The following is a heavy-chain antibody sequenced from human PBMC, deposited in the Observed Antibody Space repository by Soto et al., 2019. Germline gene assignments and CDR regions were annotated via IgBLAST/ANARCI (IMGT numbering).Heavy chain of an antibody. Sequence: GGSMRLSCAAVGFTFSSYGMHWVLQAPGKGLEWVSAISGSGGSTYYADSVKGRFTISRDNSKNTLYLQMNSLRAEDTAVYYCAKDLCQLLFGTIWSAAGYMDVWGKGTTVTVSS. CDR3: AKDLCQLLFGTIWSAAGYMDV. D-gene: IGHD2-2*01. CDR1: GFTFSSYG. J-gene: IGHJ6*03. CDR2: ISGSGGST. V-gene: IGHV3-23*01.